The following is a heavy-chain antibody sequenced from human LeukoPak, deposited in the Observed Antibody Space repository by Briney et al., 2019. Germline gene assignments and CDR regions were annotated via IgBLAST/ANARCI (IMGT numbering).Heavy chain of an antibody. CDR2: INHSGST. CDR1: GGSFSGYY. V-gene: IGHV4-34*01. Sequence: SETLSLTCAVYGGSFSGYYWSWTRQPPGKGLEGIGEINHSGSTNYNPSLKSRVTISVDTSKNQFSLKLSSVTAADTAVYYCARGTPGSYTARSFQHWGQGTLVTVSS. CDR3: ARGTPGSYTARSFQH. J-gene: IGHJ1*01. D-gene: IGHD3-10*01.